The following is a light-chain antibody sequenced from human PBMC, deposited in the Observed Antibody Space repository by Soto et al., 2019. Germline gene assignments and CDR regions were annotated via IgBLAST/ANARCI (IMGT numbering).Light chain of an antibody. CDR3: SSFASTNTWV. V-gene: IGLV2-14*01. Sequence: QSALTQPASVSGSPGQSITISCTGTNSDVGGYDHVSWYQQYPGKAPKLIIYEVSNRPSGLSNRFSGSKSGNTASLTISGLQAEDEADYYCSSFASTNTWVFGGGTKLTVL. CDR2: EVS. CDR1: NSDVGGYDH. J-gene: IGLJ3*02.